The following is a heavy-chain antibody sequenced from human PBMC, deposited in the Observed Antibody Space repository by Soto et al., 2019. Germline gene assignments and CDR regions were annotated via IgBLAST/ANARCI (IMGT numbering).Heavy chain of an antibody. V-gene: IGHV1-46*03. CDR1: GYTFTSYY. D-gene: IGHD2-15*01. J-gene: IGHJ6*03. CDR3: ARDRGYCSCGSCYSPHSRADYYYYMDV. CDR2: INPSGGST. Sequence: GASVKVSCRASGYTFTSYYMHWVRQAPGQGLEWMGIINPSGGSTSYAQKFQGRVTMTRDTSTSTVYMELSSLRCEDTAVYYCARDRGYCSCGSCYSPHSRADYYYYMDVWGKGTTVTVSS.